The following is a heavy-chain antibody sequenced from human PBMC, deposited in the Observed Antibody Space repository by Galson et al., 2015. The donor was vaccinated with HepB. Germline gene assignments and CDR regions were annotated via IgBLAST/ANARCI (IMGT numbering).Heavy chain of an antibody. V-gene: IGHV3-48*01. J-gene: IGHJ6*02. Sequence: GKGLEWVSYIDSVSVNRYYSDSVQGRFTISRDNAKNSLYLQMNGLRAEDTAIYFCARRGYSYGAQSNYFYFGLDVWGQGTTVTVSS. CDR3: ARRGYSYGAQSNYFYFGLDV. CDR2: IDSVSVNR. D-gene: IGHD5-18*01.